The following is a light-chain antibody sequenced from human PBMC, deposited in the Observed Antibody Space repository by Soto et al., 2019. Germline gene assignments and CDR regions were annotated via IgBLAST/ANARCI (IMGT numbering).Light chain of an antibody. CDR1: QSITTN. V-gene: IGKV3-15*01. J-gene: IGKJ1*01. CDR2: GAS. Sequence: EVVMTQSPVTLSVSPGERATLSCRASQSITTNLAWYQQKPGQAPRLLIYGASTRATGVPARFSGSGSGTQFTLTISCLQSEDFALYYCQQYNDWPPKRTFGQGTRVDFK. CDR3: QQYNDWPPKRT.